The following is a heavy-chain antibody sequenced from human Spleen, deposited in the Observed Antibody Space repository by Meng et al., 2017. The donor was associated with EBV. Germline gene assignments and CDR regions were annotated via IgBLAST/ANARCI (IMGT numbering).Heavy chain of an antibody. Sequence: QGQVRESGPGLVNPSETPSLSCSVSGDSISRSDYYWGWIRQPPGKGLEWIGSMSYGGNTYYKPSLKSRVTISVDTSKNQISLQLSSVTAADTAVYYCARDRGDTNAYDFDYWGQGTLVTVSS. V-gene: IGHV4-39*07. CDR3: ARDRGDTNAYDFDY. D-gene: IGHD5-18*01. CDR1: GDSISRSDYY. CDR2: MSYGGNT. J-gene: IGHJ4*02.